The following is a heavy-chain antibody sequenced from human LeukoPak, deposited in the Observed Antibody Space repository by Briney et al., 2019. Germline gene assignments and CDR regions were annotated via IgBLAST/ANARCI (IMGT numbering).Heavy chain of an antibody. D-gene: IGHD3-3*01. CDR3: ASEVGYRSLGY. CDR2: ITWKSHRT. V-gene: IGHV3-43*01. CDR1: GFTFDDNT. J-gene: IGHJ4*02. Sequence: PGGSLRLSCAASGFTFDDNTMHWVRQTPGRGLEWVSFITWKSHRTHYADSMRGRFTVSRDNSKDSMHLEMNSLKTEDTGLYHCASEVGYRSLGYLGQGTLVTVSS.